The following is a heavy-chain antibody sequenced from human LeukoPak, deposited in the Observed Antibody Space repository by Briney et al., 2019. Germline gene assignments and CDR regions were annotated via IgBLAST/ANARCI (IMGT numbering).Heavy chain of an antibody. J-gene: IGHJ6*03. CDR2: ISGSGGST. CDR3: AKGRAYYDFWSGPVLYFYYMDV. D-gene: IGHD3-3*01. CDR1: GFTFSSYA. Sequence: GGSLRLSCAASGFTFSSYAMSWVRQAPGKGLEWVSAISGSGGSTYYADSVKGRFTISRDNSKNTLYLQMNSLRAEDTAVYYCAKGRAYYDFWSGPVLYFYYMDVWGKGTTVTVSS. V-gene: IGHV3-23*01.